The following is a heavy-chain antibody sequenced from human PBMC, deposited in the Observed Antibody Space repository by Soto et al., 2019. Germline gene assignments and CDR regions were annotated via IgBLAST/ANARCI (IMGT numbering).Heavy chain of an antibody. J-gene: IGHJ3*02. CDR1: GYTFTSYG. CDR2: ISAYNGDT. V-gene: IGHV1-18*01. CDR3: ARDHYDFWSGYPAQDAFDI. Sequence: ASVKVSCKASGYTFTSYGISWLRQAPGQGLEWMGWISAYNGDTNYAQKLQGRVTMTTDTSTSTAYMELRSLRSDDTAVYYCARDHYDFWSGYPAQDAFDIWGQGTMVTVSS. D-gene: IGHD3-3*01.